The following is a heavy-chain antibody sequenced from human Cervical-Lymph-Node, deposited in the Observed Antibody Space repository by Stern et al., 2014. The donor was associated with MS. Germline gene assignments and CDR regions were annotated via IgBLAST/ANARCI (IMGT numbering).Heavy chain of an antibody. CDR2: ISYGGSNK. CDR1: GFTFSSYA. Sequence: VQLVESGGGVVQPGRSLRLSCAASGFTFSSYAMHWVRQAPGKGLEWVAVISYGGSNKYYADSVEGRFTISRDNSKNTLYLQMNSLRAEDTAVYYCARANYDFWSGYPDFHYYGMDVWGQGTTVTVSS. CDR3: ARANYDFWSGYPDFHYYGMDV. D-gene: IGHD3-3*01. V-gene: IGHV3-30-3*01. J-gene: IGHJ6*02.